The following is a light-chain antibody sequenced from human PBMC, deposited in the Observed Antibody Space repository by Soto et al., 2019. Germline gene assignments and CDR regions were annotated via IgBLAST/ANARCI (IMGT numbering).Light chain of an antibody. V-gene: IGLV3-21*04. Sequence: YELTQPPSVSVAPGKSARITCGGNNIGSKSVHWYQQKPGQAPVLVIYYDSDRTSGIPERFSGSNSGNTATLTIRSVEAGDEAAYYCQVWDSSTDHYVFGTGTNVTVL. CDR2: YDS. J-gene: IGLJ1*01. CDR1: NIGSKS. CDR3: QVWDSSTDHYV.